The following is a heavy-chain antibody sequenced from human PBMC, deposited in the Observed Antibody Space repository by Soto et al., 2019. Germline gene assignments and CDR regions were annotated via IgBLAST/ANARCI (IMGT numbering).Heavy chain of an antibody. Sequence: QVQLVESGGGVVQPGRSLRLSCAASVFTFSCYAMHWVRQAPGKGLEWVAVISYDGSNKYYADSVKGRFTISRDNSKNTLYLQMNSLRAEDTAVYYCARDTARGRVRGVIMGSFDYWGQGTLVTVSS. CDR3: ARDTARGRVRGVIMGSFDY. CDR2: ISYDGSNK. CDR1: VFTFSCYA. J-gene: IGHJ4*02. D-gene: IGHD3-10*01. V-gene: IGHV3-30-3*01.